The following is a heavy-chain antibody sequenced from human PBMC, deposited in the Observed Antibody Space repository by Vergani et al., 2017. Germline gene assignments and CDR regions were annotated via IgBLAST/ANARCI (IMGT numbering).Heavy chain of an antibody. V-gene: IGHV4-61*02. Sequence: QVQLQESGPGLVRPSQTLSLTCTVSGGSISSGSYYWSWFRQPAGKGLEWIGRFYTGGGTSYNPSLKSRVTNSVDTSKNQFSLQLSSVTAADTAVYYCARDPLYSTTWPFLLLDMDVWGQGTTVTVSS. CDR1: GGSISSGSYY. J-gene: IGHJ6*02. CDR2: FYTGGGT. D-gene: IGHD6-13*01. CDR3: ARDPLYSTTWPFLLLDMDV.